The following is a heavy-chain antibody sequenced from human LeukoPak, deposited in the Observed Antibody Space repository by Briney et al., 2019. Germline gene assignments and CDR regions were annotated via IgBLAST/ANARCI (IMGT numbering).Heavy chain of an antibody. CDR2: INTNTGNP. CDR3: ARGVITLGGVIAYFDY. D-gene: IGHD3-16*02. V-gene: IGHV7-4-1*02. CDR1: GYTFTSYA. Sequence: GASVKVSCKASGYTFTSYAMNWVRQAPGQGLEWMGWINTNTGNPTYAQGFTGRFVFSLDTSVSTAYLQISSLKAEDTAVYYCARGVITLGGVIAYFDYWGQGTLVTVSS. J-gene: IGHJ4*02.